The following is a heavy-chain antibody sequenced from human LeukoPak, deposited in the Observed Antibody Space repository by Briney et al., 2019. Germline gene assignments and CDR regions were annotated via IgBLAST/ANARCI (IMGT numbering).Heavy chain of an antibody. CDR1: GFTFTKCA. J-gene: IGHJ4*02. D-gene: IGHD6-19*01. Sequence: PGGSLRLSCVASGFTFTKCAMSWIRRAPGNGLEWVAIITATGDTAYYADSVKGRFTISRDNSRNTVYMQMDSLRAEDTAIYYCAGDRNSDWYSPLDYWGQGSQVTVSP. CDR2: ITATGDTA. CDR3: AGDRNSDWYSPLDY. V-gene: IGHV3-23*01.